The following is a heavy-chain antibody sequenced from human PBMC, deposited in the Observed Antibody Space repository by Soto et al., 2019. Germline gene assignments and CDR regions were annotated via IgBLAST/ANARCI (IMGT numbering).Heavy chain of an antibody. CDR3: AKNKETGPTGGLGY. J-gene: IGHJ4*02. Sequence: PGGSLRLSCAASGFTFSSYAMSWVRQAPGKGLEWVSTISGSGGTTYYADSVKGRFTISRDNSKNTLYLQMNSLRAEDTAIYYCAKNKETGPTGGLGYWGQGTLVTVSS. CDR2: ISGSGGTT. V-gene: IGHV3-23*01. D-gene: IGHD1-1*01. CDR1: GFTFSSYA.